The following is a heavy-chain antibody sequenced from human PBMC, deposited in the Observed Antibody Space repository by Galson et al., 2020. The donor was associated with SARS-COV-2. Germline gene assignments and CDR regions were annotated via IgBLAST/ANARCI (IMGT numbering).Heavy chain of an antibody. Sequence: GESLKISCAASGFTFSSYWMHWVRQAPGKGLVWVSRINSDGSSTSYADSVKGRFTISRDNAKNTLYLQMNSLRAEDTAVYYCARDHAYFDSWCDPWGQGTLVTVSS. CDR1: GFTFSSYW. CDR3: ARDHAYFDSWCDP. J-gene: IGHJ5*02. D-gene: IGHD3-9*01. CDR2: INSDGSST. V-gene: IGHV3-74*01.